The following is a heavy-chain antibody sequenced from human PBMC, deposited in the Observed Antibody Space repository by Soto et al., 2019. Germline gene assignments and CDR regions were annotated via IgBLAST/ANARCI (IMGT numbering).Heavy chain of an antibody. CDR3: ARTFSKSAGPSAWALDY. D-gene: IGHD3-16*01. J-gene: IGHJ4*02. CDR2: ISSSSSYI. Sequence: GGSLRLSCAASGFTFSSYSMNWVRQAPGKGLKWVTSISSSSSYIYYADSVKGRFTISRDNAKNSLYLQMNSLRAEDTAVYYCARTFSKSAGPSAWALDYWGQGTLVTVSS. V-gene: IGHV3-21*01. CDR1: GFTFSSYS.